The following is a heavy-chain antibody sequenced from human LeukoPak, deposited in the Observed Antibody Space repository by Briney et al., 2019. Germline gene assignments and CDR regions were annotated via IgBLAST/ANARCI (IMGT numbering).Heavy chain of an antibody. Sequence: PGGSLRLSCAASGFTFSSYWMSWVRQAPGKGLEWVANIKQDGSEKYYVDSVKGRFTISRDNAKNSLYLQMNSLRAEDTAVYYCAKGGVPAVIEYFQHWGQGTLVTVSS. J-gene: IGHJ1*01. D-gene: IGHD2-2*01. V-gene: IGHV3-7*01. CDR1: GFTFSSYW. CDR3: AKGGVPAVIEYFQH. CDR2: IKQDGSEK.